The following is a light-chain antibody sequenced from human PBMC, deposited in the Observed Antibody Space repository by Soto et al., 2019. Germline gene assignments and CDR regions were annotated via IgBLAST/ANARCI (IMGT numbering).Light chain of an antibody. CDR1: QGISTN. CDR2: AAS. J-gene: IGKJ5*01. CDR3: LQANRVPLS. V-gene: IGKV1-12*01. Sequence: DLQMTQSPSSVSASVGDRVTITCRASQGISTNLAWYQQKPGKAPKLLIYAASSLQSGVPPRFSGSGSGTDFTLTISSLQPEDFAIYYCLQANRVPLSFGQGTRLEIK.